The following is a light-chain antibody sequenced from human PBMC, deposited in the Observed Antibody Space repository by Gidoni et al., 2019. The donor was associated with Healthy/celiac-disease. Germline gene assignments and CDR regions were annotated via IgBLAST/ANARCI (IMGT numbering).Light chain of an antibody. CDR1: QGISNS. Sequence: DIQMTQSPSSLSASVGDRVTITCGASQGISNSLDWYQQKPGKAPKLLLYAASRLESGVPSRFSGSGSGTDYTLTISSLQPEDFATYYCQQYYSTPMYTFGQGTKLEIK. CDR2: AAS. J-gene: IGKJ2*01. V-gene: IGKV1-NL1*01. CDR3: QQYYSTPMYT.